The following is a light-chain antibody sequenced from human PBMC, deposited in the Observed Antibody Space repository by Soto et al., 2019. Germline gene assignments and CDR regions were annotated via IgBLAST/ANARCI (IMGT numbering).Light chain of an antibody. J-gene: IGKJ1*01. CDR2: DAS. Sequence: EIVLTQSQATLSLSPGERATLSCRASQSVNSYLAWYQQKPGQAPRLLIYDASNRATGIPARFSGSGSGTAFTLTITSLEPEDFAVYYCQQRSNWPPWTFGQGTKVEIK. V-gene: IGKV3-11*01. CDR1: QSVNSY. CDR3: QQRSNWPPWT.